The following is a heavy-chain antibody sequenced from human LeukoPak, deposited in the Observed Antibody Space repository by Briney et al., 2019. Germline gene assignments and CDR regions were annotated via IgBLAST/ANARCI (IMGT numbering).Heavy chain of an antibody. CDR3: ARDSPLARRFDHSLVHAFDI. Sequence: SVKVSCKASVGTFSSYAISCGRQAPGQGRECRGGIIPIFVTANYAQKCHGRVTSTADKSTSTAYMEMSSLRSEDTAVYYCARDSPLARRFDHSLVHAFDIWGQGTMVTVSS. V-gene: IGHV1-69*06. J-gene: IGHJ3*02. CDR1: VGTFSSYA. CDR2: IIPIFVTA. D-gene: IGHD1-1*01.